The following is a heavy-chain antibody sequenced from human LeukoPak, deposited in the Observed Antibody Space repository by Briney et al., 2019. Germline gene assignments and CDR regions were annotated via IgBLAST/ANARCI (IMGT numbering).Heavy chain of an antibody. CDR3: ARDQAMTYYDFWSGRRGGFDY. J-gene: IGHJ4*02. Sequence: PSETLSLTCTVSGGSISSYYWSWIRQPPGKGLEWIGYIYYSGSTNYNPSLKSRVTISVDTSKNQFSLKLSSVTAADTAVYYCARDQAMTYYDFWSGRRGGFDYWGQGTLVTVSS. CDR1: GGSISSYY. D-gene: IGHD3-3*01. V-gene: IGHV4-59*12. CDR2: IYYSGST.